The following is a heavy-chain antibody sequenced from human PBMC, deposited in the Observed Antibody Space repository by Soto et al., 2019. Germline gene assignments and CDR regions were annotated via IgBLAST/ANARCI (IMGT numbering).Heavy chain of an antibody. CDR2: IKSKTDGGTT. D-gene: IGHD3-10*01. CDR3: PQAGPLVRGVIIYYSGMNV. CDR1: GFTFSNAW. J-gene: IGHJ6*02. V-gene: IGHV3-15*01. Sequence: GGSLRLSCAASGFTFSNAWMSWVRQAPGKGLEWVGRIKSKTDGGTTDYAAPVKGRFTISRDDSKNTLYLQMNSLKTEDTAVYSCPQAGPLVRGVIIYYSGMNVWAKGPRSPSP.